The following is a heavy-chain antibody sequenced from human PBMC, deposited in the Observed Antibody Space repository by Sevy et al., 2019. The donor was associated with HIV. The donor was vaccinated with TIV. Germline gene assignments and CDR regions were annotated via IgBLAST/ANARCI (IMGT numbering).Heavy chain of an antibody. CDR3: AKYSNLRFFDY. CDR2: IKNKADGGTT. CDR1: GLTFTNAW. J-gene: IGHJ4*02. V-gene: IGHV3-15*01. D-gene: IGHD6-13*01. Sequence: GGSLRLSCAASGLTFTNAWMSWVRQAPGKGLEWVGHIKNKADGGTTDYAAPVKGRFTISRDDSKTTLFLQMNSLKTEDTAVYFCAKYSNLRFFDYWGQGTLVTVSS.